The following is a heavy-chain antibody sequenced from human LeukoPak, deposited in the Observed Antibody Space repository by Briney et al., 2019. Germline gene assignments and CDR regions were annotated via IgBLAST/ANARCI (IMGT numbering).Heavy chain of an antibody. V-gene: IGHV3-23*01. CDR2: ISGSGGST. CDR3: AREKEAQGVGVVVIRDYYYMDV. D-gene: IGHD3-22*01. CDR1: GFTFSSYA. J-gene: IGHJ6*03. Sequence: GGSLRLSCAASGFTFSSYAMSWVRQAPGKGLEWVSTISGSGGSTYYADSVKGRFTISRDNSKNTLYLQMNSLRAEDTAVYYCAREKEAQGVGVVVIRDYYYMDVWGKGTTVTVSS.